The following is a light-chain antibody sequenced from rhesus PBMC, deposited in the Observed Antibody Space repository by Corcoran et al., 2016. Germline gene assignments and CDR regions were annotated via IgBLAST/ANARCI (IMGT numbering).Light chain of an antibody. CDR2: EVT. V-gene: IGLV2-32*02. J-gene: IGLJ1*01. CDR3: SSYAGNNIYI. CDR1: SSDIGTYDY. Sequence: QAAPTQPPSVSGSPGQSVTISYTGTSSDIGTYDYVSWYQQHPGTAPKLLISEVTKRASGVSDRFSGSKSGNTASLTISGLQAEDGSDYYCSSYAGNNIYIFGGGTRLTVL.